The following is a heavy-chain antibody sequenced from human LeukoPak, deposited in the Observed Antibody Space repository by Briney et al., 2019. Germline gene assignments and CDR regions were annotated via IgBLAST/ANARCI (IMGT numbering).Heavy chain of an antibody. J-gene: IGHJ5*02. Sequence: GASVKVSCKASGYTFTGYYMHWVRQAPGQGLEWMGWIGPNSGGTNYAQKFQGRVTMTRDTSISTAYMELSRLRSDDTAVYYCARADQYYYDSSGYYREDWFDPWGQGTLVTVSS. D-gene: IGHD3-22*01. V-gene: IGHV1-2*02. CDR2: IGPNSGGT. CDR1: GYTFTGYY. CDR3: ARADQYYYDSSGYYREDWFDP.